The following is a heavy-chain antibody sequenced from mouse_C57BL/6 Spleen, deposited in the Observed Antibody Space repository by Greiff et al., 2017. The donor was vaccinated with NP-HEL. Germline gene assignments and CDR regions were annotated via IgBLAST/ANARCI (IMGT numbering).Heavy chain of an antibody. CDR3: ARTPYGSSYEYAMDY. Sequence: VKLVESGPELVKPGASVKLSCKASGYTFTSYDINWVKQRPGQGLEWIGWIYPRDGSTKYNEKFKGKATLTVDTSSSTAYMELHSLTSEDSAVYFCARTPYGSSYEYAMDYWGQGTSVTVSS. J-gene: IGHJ4*01. CDR2: IYPRDGST. CDR1: GYTFTSYD. V-gene: IGHV1-85*01. D-gene: IGHD1-1*01.